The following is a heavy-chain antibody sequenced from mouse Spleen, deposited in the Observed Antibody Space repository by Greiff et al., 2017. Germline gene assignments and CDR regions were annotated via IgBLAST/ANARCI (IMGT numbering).Heavy chain of an antibody. Sequence: EVQGVESGGGLVKPGGSLKLSCAASGFTFSDYGMHWVRQAPEKGLEWVAYISSGSSTIYYADTVKGRFTISRDNAKNTLFLQMTSLRSEDTAMYYCARNGNYLNWSWFAYWGQGTLVTVSA. V-gene: IGHV5-17*01. CDR1: GFTFSDYG. J-gene: IGHJ3*01. D-gene: IGHD2-1*01. CDR3: ARNGNYLNWSWFAY. CDR2: ISSGSSTI.